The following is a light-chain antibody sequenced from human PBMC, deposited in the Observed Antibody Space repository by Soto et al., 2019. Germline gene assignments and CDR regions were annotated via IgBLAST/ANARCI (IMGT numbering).Light chain of an antibody. V-gene: IGKV1D-16*01. CDR3: QQYNNFPPT. J-gene: IGKJ4*01. CDR2: ETS. Sequence: DVQMTQSPSSLSTSVGDRVSITCRASQSVANWLAWYQQKPGKAPKSLIYETSTLQSGVPSRFSGSGSGTYFTLTINSLKPEDFATYYCQQYNNFPPTFGGGTKVEIK. CDR1: QSVANW.